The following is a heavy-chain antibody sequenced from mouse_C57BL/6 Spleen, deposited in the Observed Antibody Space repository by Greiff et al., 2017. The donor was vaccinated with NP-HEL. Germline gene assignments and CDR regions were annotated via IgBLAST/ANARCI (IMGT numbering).Heavy chain of an antibody. Sequence: VQLQQPGAELVKPGASVKLSCKASGYTFTSYWMHWVKQRPGQGLEWIGMIHPNSGSTNYNEKFKSKATLTVDKSSSTAYMQLSSLTSEDSAVYYCARDGYGSTSWFAYWGQGTLVTVSA. CDR1: GYTFTSYW. V-gene: IGHV1-64*01. J-gene: IGHJ3*01. CDR3: ARDGYGSTSWFAY. D-gene: IGHD1-1*01. CDR2: IHPNSGST.